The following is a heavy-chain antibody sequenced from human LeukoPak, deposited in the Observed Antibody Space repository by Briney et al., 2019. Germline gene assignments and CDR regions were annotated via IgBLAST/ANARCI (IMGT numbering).Heavy chain of an antibody. CDR1: GFTFTSSA. V-gene: IGHV1-58*01. CDR2: IVVGSGNT. Sequence: SVKVSCKASGFTFTSSAVQWVRQARGQRLEWIGWIVVGSGNTNYAQKFQERVTITRDMSTSTAYMELSSLRSEDTAVYYCAAKLGGLNPYDYWGQGTLVTVSS. J-gene: IGHJ4*02. CDR3: AAKLGGLNPYDY. D-gene: IGHD7-27*01.